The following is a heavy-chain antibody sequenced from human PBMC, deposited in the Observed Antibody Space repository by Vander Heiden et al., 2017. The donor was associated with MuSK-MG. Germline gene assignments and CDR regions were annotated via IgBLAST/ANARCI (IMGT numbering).Heavy chain of an antibody. CDR1: GGTFSGYA. V-gene: IGHV1-69*01. D-gene: IGHD3-22*01. J-gene: IGHJ1*01. Sequence: QVQLVPSGAEVKKPGSSVKVSCKASGGTFSGYAVSWVRRAPGQGLEWMGGIIPIFGTANYAQKFQGRVTITADESTSTAYMELSSLRSEDTAVYYCARGYDSSGYPQYFQHWGQGTLVTVSS. CDR3: ARGYDSSGYPQYFQH. CDR2: IIPIFGTA.